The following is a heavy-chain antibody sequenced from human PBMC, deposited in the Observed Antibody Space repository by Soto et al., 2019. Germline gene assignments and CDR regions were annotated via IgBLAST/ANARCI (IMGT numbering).Heavy chain of an antibody. V-gene: IGHV1-69*06. D-gene: IGHD4-17*01. J-gene: IGHJ6*02. CDR1: GGTFSSYA. Sequence: QVQLVQSGAEVKKPGSSVKVSCKASGGTFSSYAISWVRQAPGQGLEWMGGIIPIFGTANYAQKFQGRATITADKSTSTAYMELSSLRSEDTAVYYCARERFGPHYGGNSHGMDVWGQGTTVTVSS. CDR2: IIPIFGTA. CDR3: ARERFGPHYGGNSHGMDV.